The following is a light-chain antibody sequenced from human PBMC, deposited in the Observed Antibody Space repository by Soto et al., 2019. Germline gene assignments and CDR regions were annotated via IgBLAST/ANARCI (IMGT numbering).Light chain of an antibody. CDR2: AAS. CDR3: QQLNSYPAIT. CDR1: QGISSY. Sequence: ILMSRSPSSPSPSPEDRVTITCLASQGISSYLAWYQQKPGKAPKLLIYAASTLQSGVPSRFSGSGSGTDFTLTISSLQPEDFATYYCQQLNSYPAITFGQGTRLEI. V-gene: IGKV1-9*01. J-gene: IGKJ5*01.